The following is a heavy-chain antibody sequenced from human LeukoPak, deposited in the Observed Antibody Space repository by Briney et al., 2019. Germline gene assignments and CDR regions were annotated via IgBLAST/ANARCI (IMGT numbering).Heavy chain of an antibody. J-gene: IGHJ4*02. CDR1: GFTFSSYA. Sequence: GGSLRLSCAASGFTFSSYAMSWVRQAPGKGLEWVSAISGSGGSTYYADSVKGRLTISRDNSKNTLYLQMNSLRAEDTAVYYCAKDVAYYYDSSGYYPPMGFDYWGQGTLVTVSS. CDR3: AKDVAYYYDSSGYYPPMGFDY. CDR2: ISGSGGST. V-gene: IGHV3-23*01. D-gene: IGHD3-22*01.